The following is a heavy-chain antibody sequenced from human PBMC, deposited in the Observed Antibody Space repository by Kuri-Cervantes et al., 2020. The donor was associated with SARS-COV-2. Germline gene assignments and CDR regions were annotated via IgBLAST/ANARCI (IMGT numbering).Heavy chain of an antibody. J-gene: IGHJ4*02. D-gene: IGHD6-19*01. CDR3: ARDLWRADISGMKRPFDH. V-gene: IGHV3-23*01. CDR1: GFTFSNYA. CDR2: ISVSGDST. Sequence: GESLKISCGASGFTFSNYAMSWVRQAPGKGLQWVSTISVSGDSTYYADSMKGRFTISRDNSKNVVYLQINSLRLEDTAVYYCARDLWRADISGMKRPFDHWGQGTLVTVSS.